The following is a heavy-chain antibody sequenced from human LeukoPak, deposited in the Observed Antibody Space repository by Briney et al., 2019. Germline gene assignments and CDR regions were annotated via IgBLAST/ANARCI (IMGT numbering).Heavy chain of an antibody. D-gene: IGHD6-13*01. CDR1: GFTFSSYG. CDR2: INSDGSST. Sequence: GGSLRLSCAASGFTFSSYGMSWVRQAPGKGLVWVPRINSDGSSTTYADSVKGRFTISRDNAKNTLYLQMNSLRAEDTAVYYCAREGSSTWGDAFDIWGQGTMVTVSS. J-gene: IGHJ3*02. CDR3: AREGSSTWGDAFDI. V-gene: IGHV3-74*01.